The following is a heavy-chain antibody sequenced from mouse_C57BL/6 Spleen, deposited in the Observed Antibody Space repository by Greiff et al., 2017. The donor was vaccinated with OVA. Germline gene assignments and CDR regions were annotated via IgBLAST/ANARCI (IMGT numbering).Heavy chain of an antibody. CDR2: INPYNGGT. CDR3: AKSYDYVFFDY. CDR1: GYTFTDYY. D-gene: IGHD2-4*01. Sequence: EVKLMESGPVLVKPGASVKMSCKASGYTFTDYYMNWVKQSHGKSLEWIGVINPYNGGTSYNQKFKGKATLTVDKSSSTAYMELNSLTSEDSAVYYCAKSYDYVFFDYWGQGTTLTVSS. V-gene: IGHV1-19*01. J-gene: IGHJ2*01.